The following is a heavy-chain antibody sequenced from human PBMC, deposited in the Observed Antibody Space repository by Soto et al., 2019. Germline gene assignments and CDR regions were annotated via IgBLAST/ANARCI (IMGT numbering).Heavy chain of an antibody. V-gene: IGHV4-59*08. CDR3: ARAGLPFFGVVYFDY. Sequence: ENLSLTCTVSGGSISSYYWSLIRQPPRKGLEWNGYIYYSGSTNYNPSLKSRVTISVDTSKNQFSLKLSSVTAADTAVYYCARAGLPFFGVVYFDYWGQGTLVTVSS. J-gene: IGHJ4*02. CDR2: IYYSGST. D-gene: IGHD3-3*01. CDR1: GGSISSYY.